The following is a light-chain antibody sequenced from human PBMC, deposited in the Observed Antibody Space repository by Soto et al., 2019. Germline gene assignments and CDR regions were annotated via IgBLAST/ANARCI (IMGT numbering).Light chain of an antibody. CDR3: QSAERV. J-gene: IGLJ3*02. V-gene: IGLV3-25*03. Sequence: SYELTQPPSVSVSPGQTARITCSGDALPKQYAYWYQQKPGQAPVVVIYKDSERSSGIPERFSGSSSGTTVTLTISGVQAEDEADYYWQSAERVFGGGTKLTVL. CDR1: ALPKQY. CDR2: KDS.